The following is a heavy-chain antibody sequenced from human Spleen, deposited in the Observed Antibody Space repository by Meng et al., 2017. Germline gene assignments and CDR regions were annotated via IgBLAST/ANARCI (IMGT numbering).Heavy chain of an antibody. CDR3: ARDEDISAAGKLFSDY. V-gene: IGHV1-2*06. Sequence: HVQVVQSWAEAKKRGGSVKVSRKASGYTFTTYDITWVRQAPGQGLEWMGRINPKSGDTHYAQRFQGRVTMTGDTSISTAYMELSGLRSDDTAMYYCARDEDISAAGKLFSDYWGQGTLVTVSS. CDR2: INPKSGDT. D-gene: IGHD6-13*01. CDR1: GYTFTTYD. J-gene: IGHJ4*02.